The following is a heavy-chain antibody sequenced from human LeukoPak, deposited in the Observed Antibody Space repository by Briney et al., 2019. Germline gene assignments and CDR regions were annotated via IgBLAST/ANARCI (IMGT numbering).Heavy chain of an antibody. CDR3: ARDHVAVAGCIDY. D-gene: IGHD6-19*01. CDR1: GFTFSSYS. Sequence: PGGSLRLSCAAYGFTFSSYSMNWVRQAPGKGLEWVSSISSSSSYIYYADSVKGRFTISRDNAKNSLYLQMNSLRAEDTAVYYCARDHVAVAGCIDYWGQGTLVTVSS. J-gene: IGHJ4*02. CDR2: ISSSSSYI. V-gene: IGHV3-21*01.